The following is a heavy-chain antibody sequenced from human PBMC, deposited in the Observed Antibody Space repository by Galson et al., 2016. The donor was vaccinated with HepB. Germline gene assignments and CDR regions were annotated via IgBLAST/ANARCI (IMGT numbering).Heavy chain of an antibody. CDR1: RGSISDYN. D-gene: IGHD5-24*01. CDR3: ASLRDGYNLNY. V-gene: IGHV4-59*08. Sequence: SETLSLTCTVSRGSISDYNWSWIRQPPGKGLEWMGFVYDSGTTYHNPSLKSRVTMSVDTSKNQFSLKLTSVTAADTAVYYCASLRDGYNLNYWGQGTLVTVSS. CDR2: VYDSGTT. J-gene: IGHJ4*02.